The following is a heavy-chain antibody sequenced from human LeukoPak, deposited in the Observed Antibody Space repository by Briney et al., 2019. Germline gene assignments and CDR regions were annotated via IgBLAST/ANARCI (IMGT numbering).Heavy chain of an antibody. CDR1: GFTFSSYA. J-gene: IGHJ4*02. CDR2: ISGSGGST. V-gene: IGHV3-23*01. D-gene: IGHD3-22*01. Sequence: GGSLRLSCAASGFTFSSYAMSWVRQAPGKGLEWVSAISGSGGSTYYADSVKGRFTISRDNSKNTLYLQMNSLRAEDTAVYYCARKDTDSSGYYCYFDYWGQGTLVTVSS. CDR3: ARKDTDSSGYYCYFDY.